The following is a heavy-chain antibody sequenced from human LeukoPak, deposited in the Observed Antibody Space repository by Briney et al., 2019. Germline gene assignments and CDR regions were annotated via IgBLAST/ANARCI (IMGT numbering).Heavy chain of an antibody. CDR1: GGSISSSSYY. J-gene: IGHJ4*02. CDR2: IYYSGST. V-gene: IGHV4-39*07. Sequence: SETLSLTCTVSGGSISSSSYYWGWIRQPPGKGLEWIGSIYYSGSTYYNPSLKSRVTISVDTSKNQFSLKLSSVTAADTAVYYCAREASGQQLAHFDYWGQGPLVTVSS. CDR3: AREASGQQLAHFDY. D-gene: IGHD6-13*01.